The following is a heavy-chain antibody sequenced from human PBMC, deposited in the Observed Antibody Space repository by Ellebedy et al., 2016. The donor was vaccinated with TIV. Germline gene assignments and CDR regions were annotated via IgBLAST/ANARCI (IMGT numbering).Heavy chain of an antibody. J-gene: IGHJ4*02. D-gene: IGHD7-27*01. CDR3: ARDLGFDY. Sequence: ASVKVSCKASGYTFTGYHMHWVRQAPGQGLEWMGIINPSGGSTSYAQKFQGRVTMTRDTSTSTVYMELTRLTSEDTAVYYCARDLGFDYWGQGTLVTVSS. V-gene: IGHV1-46*01. CDR1: GYTFTGYH. CDR2: INPSGGST.